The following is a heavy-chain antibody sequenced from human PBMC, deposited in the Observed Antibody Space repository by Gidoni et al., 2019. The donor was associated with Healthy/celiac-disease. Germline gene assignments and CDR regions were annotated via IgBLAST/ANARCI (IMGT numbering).Heavy chain of an antibody. CDR1: GGTFSSYA. V-gene: IGHV1-69*09. CDR2: IIPILGIA. Sequence: QVQLVQSGAEVKKPGSSVKVSCKAPGGTFSSYAISWVRQAPGQGLERMGRIIPILGIANYAQKFQGRVTITADKSTSTAYMELSSLRSEDTVVYYPERGADYVQYWGQGTLVTVSS. J-gene: IGHJ4*02. CDR3: ERGADYVQY.